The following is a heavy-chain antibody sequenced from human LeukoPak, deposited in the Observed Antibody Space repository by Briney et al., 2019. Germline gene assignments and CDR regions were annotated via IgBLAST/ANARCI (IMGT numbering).Heavy chain of an antibody. Sequence: ASVKVSCKVSGYTLTELSMHWVRQAPGKGLEWMGGFDPEDGETIYAQKFQGRVTMTEDTSTDTAYMELSSLRSEDTAVYYCATDRDYYDSSGKDAFDIWGQGTMVTVSS. V-gene: IGHV1-24*01. CDR3: ATDRDYYDSSGKDAFDI. D-gene: IGHD3-22*01. J-gene: IGHJ3*02. CDR2: FDPEDGET. CDR1: GYTLTELS.